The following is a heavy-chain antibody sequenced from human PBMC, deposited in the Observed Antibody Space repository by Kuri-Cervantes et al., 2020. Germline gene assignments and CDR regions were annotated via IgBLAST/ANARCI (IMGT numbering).Heavy chain of an antibody. Sequence: GESLKISCAASGFTFSSYSMNWVRQAPGKGLEWVSSISSSSSYIYYADSVKGRFTISRDNSKNTLYLQMNSLRVDDTAVYFCAKWLAHSFDSSGFYSDWGQGTLVTVSS. CDR2: ISSSSSYI. CDR3: AKWLAHSFDSSGFYSD. J-gene: IGHJ1*01. V-gene: IGHV3-21*04. D-gene: IGHD3-22*01. CDR1: GFTFSSYS.